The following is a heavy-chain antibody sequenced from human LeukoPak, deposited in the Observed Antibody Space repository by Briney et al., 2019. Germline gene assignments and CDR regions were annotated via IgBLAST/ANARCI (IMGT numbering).Heavy chain of an antibody. CDR2: ISSSHT. Sequence: GGSLRLSCAASGFTISSYVMNWIRQAPGKGLEWVSAISSSHTFYADSVKGRFTISRDNSKNTLWLQMNSLRVEDTAVYYCAKDIITRGRFDPWGQGTLVTVSS. CDR1: GFTISSYV. J-gene: IGHJ5*02. V-gene: IGHV3-23*05. CDR3: AKDIITRGRFDP.